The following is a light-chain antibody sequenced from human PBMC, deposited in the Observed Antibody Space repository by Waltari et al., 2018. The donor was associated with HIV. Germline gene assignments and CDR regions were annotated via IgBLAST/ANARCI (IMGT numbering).Light chain of an antibody. CDR3: CTYAAKYVL. CDR2: DVT. V-gene: IGLV2-11*01. Sequence: QSALTQPRSVSGSPGQSVTISCTRTGSDVGNFNFVSWYQHHPAKAPKLRIYDVTKRPSGVPERFSGSKSGDTASLTISGLQAEDEADYYCCTYAAKYVLFGGGTNLTVL. J-gene: IGLJ2*01. CDR1: GSDVGNFNF.